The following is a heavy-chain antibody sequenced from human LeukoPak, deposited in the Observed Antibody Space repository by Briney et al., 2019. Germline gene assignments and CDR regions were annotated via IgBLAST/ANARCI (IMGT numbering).Heavy chain of an antibody. CDR1: GFTFSSYA. Sequence: GGSLRLSCAASGFTFSSYAMSWVRQAPGEGLEWVSAISGSGGSTYYADSVKGRFTISRDNSKNTLYLQMNSLRAEDTAVYYCAKEGKSSSWANDAFDIWGQGTMVTVSS. D-gene: IGHD6-13*01. V-gene: IGHV3-23*01. J-gene: IGHJ3*02. CDR3: AKEGKSSSWANDAFDI. CDR2: ISGSGGST.